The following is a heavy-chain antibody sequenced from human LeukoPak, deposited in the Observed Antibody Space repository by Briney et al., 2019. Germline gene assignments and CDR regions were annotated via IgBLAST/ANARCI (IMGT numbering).Heavy chain of an antibody. CDR1: SGSIFSSNW. D-gene: IGHD3-10*01. Sequence: SGTLSLTCAVSSGSIFSSNWWSWVRQPPGKGLEWIGQIFHSGSTTYSPSLKSRVTISVDKSKNQFSLRLTSVTAADTAVYYCAKSNGYGLVDIWGQGTMVTVSS. CDR2: IFHSGST. V-gene: IGHV4-4*02. J-gene: IGHJ3*02. CDR3: AKSNGYGLVDI.